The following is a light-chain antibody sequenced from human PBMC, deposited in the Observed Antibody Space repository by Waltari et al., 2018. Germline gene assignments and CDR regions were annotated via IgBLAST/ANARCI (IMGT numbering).Light chain of an antibody. CDR2: GGS. CDR3: VQAIAFPFT. J-gene: IGKJ3*01. CDR1: QSLLHSNGNTY. Sequence: DIVMTQTPLSLPITPGEPASISCRSSQSLLHSNGNTYLHWYLQKPGQSPQLLIYGGSNRASGVPDRFSGSGSGTDFTLKISKVEAEDVGVYYCVQAIAFPFTFGPGTKLD. V-gene: IGKV2-40*01.